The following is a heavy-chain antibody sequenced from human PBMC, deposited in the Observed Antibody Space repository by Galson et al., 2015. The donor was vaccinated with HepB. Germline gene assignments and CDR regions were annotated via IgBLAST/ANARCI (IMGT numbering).Heavy chain of an antibody. Sequence: SETLSLTCAVYGGSFSGYYWGWIRQPPGKGLEWIGSIYYSGSTYYNPSLKSRVTISVDMSKNQFSLKLSSVTAADTAVYYCARHVKAWTTGYYFDYWGQGTLVTVSS. J-gene: IGHJ4*02. D-gene: IGHD4-17*01. CDR3: ARHVKAWTTGYYFDY. CDR2: IYYSGST. V-gene: IGHV4-39*01. CDR1: GGSFSGYY.